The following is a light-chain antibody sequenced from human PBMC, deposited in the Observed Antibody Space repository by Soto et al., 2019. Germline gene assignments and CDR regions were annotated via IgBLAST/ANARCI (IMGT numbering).Light chain of an antibody. CDR1: SSNIGTNP. CDR3: AAWEVSPVV. CDR2: SDN. Sequence: QPVLTQPPSASGTPGQRVTISCSGSSSNIGTNPVLWYQQLPGAAPKLLIYSDNQRPSGVPDRFCGSKSGTSASLAISVLQCEDEADYYCAAWEVSPVVFGGGTKLTVL. J-gene: IGLJ2*01. V-gene: IGLV1-44*01.